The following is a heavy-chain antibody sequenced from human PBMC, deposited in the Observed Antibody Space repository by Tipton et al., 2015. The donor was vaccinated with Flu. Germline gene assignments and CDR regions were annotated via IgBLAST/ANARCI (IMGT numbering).Heavy chain of an antibody. J-gene: IGHJ5*02. CDR3: ARAGDIVGVVAAAGRNWFDP. V-gene: IGHV4-39*01. Sequence: TLSLTCTVSGGSISSSSYYWGWIRQPPGKGLEWIGSIYYSGSTYYNPSLKSRVTISVDTSKNQFSLKLSSVTAADTAVYYCARAGDIVGVVAAAGRNWFDPWGQGTLVTVSS. CDR2: IYYSGST. CDR1: GGSISSSSYY. D-gene: IGHD2-15*01.